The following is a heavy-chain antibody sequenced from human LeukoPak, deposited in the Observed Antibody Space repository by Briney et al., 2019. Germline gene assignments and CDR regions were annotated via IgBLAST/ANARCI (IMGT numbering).Heavy chain of an antibody. D-gene: IGHD2/OR15-2a*01. CDR2: MNPNSGDT. CDR3: ARGLEDYTTTTYPLLKY. V-gene: IGHV1-8*02. CDR1: GGTFSSYA. Sequence: ASVKVSCKASGGTFSSYAISWVRQAPGQGLEWMGWMNPNSGDTGYARKFQGRVTLTRDPSISTAYMELSSLTSDDTAVYYCARGLEDYTTTTYPLLKYWGQGTLVTVSS. J-gene: IGHJ4*02.